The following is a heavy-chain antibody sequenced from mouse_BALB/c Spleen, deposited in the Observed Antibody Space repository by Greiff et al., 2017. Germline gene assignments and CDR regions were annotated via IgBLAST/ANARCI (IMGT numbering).Heavy chain of an antibody. CDR2: IWAGGST. CDR1: GFSLTSYG. CDR3: AREINRGFAY. Sequence: VQVVESGPGLVAPSQSLSITCTVSGFSLTSYGVHWVRQPPGKGLEWLGVIWAGGSTNYNSAHMSRLSISKDNSKSQVFLKMNSLQTDDTAMYCCAREINRGFAYWGQGTLVTVSA. D-gene: IGHD2-4*01. V-gene: IGHV2-9*02. J-gene: IGHJ3*01.